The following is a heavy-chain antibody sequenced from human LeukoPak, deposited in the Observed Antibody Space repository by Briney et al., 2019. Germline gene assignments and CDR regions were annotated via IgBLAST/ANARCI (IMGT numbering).Heavy chain of an antibody. CDR1: GGSFSGYY. J-gene: IGHJ4*02. D-gene: IGHD3-22*01. CDR2: INHSGST. Sequence: SETLSLTCAVYGGSFSGYYRSWIRQPPGKGLEWIGEINHSGSTNYNPSLKSRVTISVDTSKNQFSLKLSSVTAADTAVYYCARSSYDSSGYYSHWGQGTLVTVSS. V-gene: IGHV4-34*01. CDR3: ARSSYDSSGYYSH.